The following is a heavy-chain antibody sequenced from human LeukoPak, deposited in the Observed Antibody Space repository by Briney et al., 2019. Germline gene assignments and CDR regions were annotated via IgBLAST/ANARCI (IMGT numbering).Heavy chain of an antibody. Sequence: SEPLSLTCAVYGGSFSGYYWSWIRQPPGKGLEWSGAINDSGSTNYNPSLKSRVTISEDTSKKQFSLKMTSVTAADTAVYYCARGPYGGNDNWFDPWGQGTLVTVSS. CDR2: INDSGST. V-gene: IGHV4-34*01. J-gene: IGHJ5*02. CDR3: ARGPYGGNDNWFDP. D-gene: IGHD4-23*01. CDR1: GGSFSGYY.